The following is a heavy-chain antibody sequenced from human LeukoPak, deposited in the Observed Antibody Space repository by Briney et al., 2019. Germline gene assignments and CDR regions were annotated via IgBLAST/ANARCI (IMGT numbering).Heavy chain of an antibody. CDR1: GYTFTGYY. V-gene: IGHV1-2*02. CDR2: IDPHNGGT. D-gene: IGHD2-21*02. CDR3: ARGVTARGFYYYMDI. J-gene: IGHJ6*03. Sequence: EASVKVSCKASGYTFTGYYIQWVRQAPGQGLEWMGWIDPHNGGTNYAQEFQGRVTMTRDTSISTAYMELSSLRPDDTAVYSCARGVTARGFYYYMDIWGNGTTVTISS.